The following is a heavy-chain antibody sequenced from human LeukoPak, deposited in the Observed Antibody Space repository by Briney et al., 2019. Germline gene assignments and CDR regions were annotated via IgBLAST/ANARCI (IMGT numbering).Heavy chain of an antibody. Sequence: SQTLSLTGAISGDSVSSNSAAWNWIRQSPSRGLEWLGRTYYRSKWYNEYAVSVKSRITINPDTSKNQFSLQLNSVTPEDMAVYYCARVSFLSGSHSFDYWGQGTLVTVSS. V-gene: IGHV6-1*01. CDR1: GDSVSSNSAA. CDR3: ARVSFLSGSHSFDY. D-gene: IGHD3-16*02. J-gene: IGHJ4*02. CDR2: TYYRSKWYN.